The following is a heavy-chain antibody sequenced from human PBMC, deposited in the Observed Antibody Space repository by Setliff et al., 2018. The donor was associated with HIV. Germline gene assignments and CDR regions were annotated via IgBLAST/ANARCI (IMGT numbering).Heavy chain of an antibody. CDR3: VNPSGAMGDFNS. Sequence: PSETLSLTCTVSGGSISSGSFYWSWIRQPAGKGLEWIGTIYYHGSTYYNPSLKSRVTISIDTSKNQFSLQLTSVTAADTAVYYCVNPSGAMGDFNSWGQGTLVTVSS. D-gene: IGHD3-16*01. CDR1: GGSISSGSFY. J-gene: IGHJ4*02. V-gene: IGHV4-39*01. CDR2: IYYHGST.